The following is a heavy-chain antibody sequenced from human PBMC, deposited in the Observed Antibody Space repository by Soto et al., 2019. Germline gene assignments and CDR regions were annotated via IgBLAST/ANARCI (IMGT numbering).Heavy chain of an antibody. Sequence: GESLKISCKGSGYSFTSYWIGWVRQMPGKGLEWMGIIYPGDSDTRYSPSFQGQVPIPADKSISTAYLQWSSLKASETARYYCARRGGLGSGWGYYGMDVWGQGTTVTVSS. D-gene: IGHD6-19*01. CDR2: IYPGDSDT. CDR3: ARRGGLGSGWGYYGMDV. J-gene: IGHJ6*02. CDR1: GYSFTSYW. V-gene: IGHV5-51*01.